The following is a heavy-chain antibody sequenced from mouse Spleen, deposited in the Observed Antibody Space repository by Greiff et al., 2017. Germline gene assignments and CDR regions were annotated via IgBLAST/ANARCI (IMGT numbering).Heavy chain of an antibody. CDR2: ISYDGNN. CDR1: GYSITSGYY. D-gene: IGHD2-14*01. J-gene: IGHJ4*01. V-gene: IGHV3-6*01. Sequence: EVKLMESGPGLVKPSQSLSLTCSVTGYSITSGYYWNWIRQFPGNKLEWMGYISYDGNNNYNPSLKNRFSITRDTSKNQFFLKLNFVTTEDTATYFCARTGTYYRYENYYAMDYWGQGTSVTVSS. CDR3: ARTGTYYRYENYYAMDY.